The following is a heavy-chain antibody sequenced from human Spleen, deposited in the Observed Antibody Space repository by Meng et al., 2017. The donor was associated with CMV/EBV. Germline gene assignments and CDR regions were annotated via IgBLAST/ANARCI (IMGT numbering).Heavy chain of an antibody. CDR3: ARDKWYHLSSGYYYAMDV. D-gene: IGHD2-2*01. J-gene: IGHJ6*02. CDR1: GYTFTGYY. V-gene: IGHV1-2*02. CDR2: INPDSGVT. Sequence: ASVKVSCKTSGYTFTGYYMHWVRQAPGQGLEWMGWINPDSGVTKYAQNFQGRVTMTRDTSISTAFMELRSLRFDDTAVYYCARDKWYHLSSGYYYAMDVWGQGTTVTVSS.